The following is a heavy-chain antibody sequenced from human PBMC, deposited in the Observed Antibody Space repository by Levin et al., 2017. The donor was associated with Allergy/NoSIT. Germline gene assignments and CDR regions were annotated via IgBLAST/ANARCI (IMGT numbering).Heavy chain of an antibody. CDR2: IYYSGST. J-gene: IGHJ4*02. V-gene: IGHV4-61*01. CDR1: GGSVSSGSYY. CDR3: ARAGYDSSGPFDY. Sequence: SQTLSLPCTVSGGSVSSGSYYWSWIRQPPGKGLEWIGYIYYSGSTNYNPSLKSRVTISVDTSKNQFSLKLSSVTAADTAVYYCARAGYDSSGPFDYWGQGTLVTVSS. D-gene: IGHD3-22*01.